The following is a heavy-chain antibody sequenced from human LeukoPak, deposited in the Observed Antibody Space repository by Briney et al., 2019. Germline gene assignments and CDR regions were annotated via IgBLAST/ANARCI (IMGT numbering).Heavy chain of an antibody. D-gene: IGHD5-12*01. V-gene: IGHV3-7*01. Sequence: PGGSLRLSCSASGFNFINHYMSWVRQAPGKGLECVAKIKPDGSEKFYLDSVKGRLTISRDNSKNLLFLQLNSVRAEDTAVYYCVREIWWRFAYWGQGSLVTVSS. CDR3: VREIWWRFAY. CDR1: GFNFINHY. J-gene: IGHJ4*02. CDR2: IKPDGSEK.